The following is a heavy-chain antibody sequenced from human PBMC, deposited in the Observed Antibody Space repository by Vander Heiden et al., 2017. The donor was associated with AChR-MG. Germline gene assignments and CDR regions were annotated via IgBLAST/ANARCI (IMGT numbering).Heavy chain of an antibody. Sequence: QLQLQESGPGLVKPSETLSLTCTVPGGSISSSSYYWGWIRQPPGKGLEWIGSIYYSGSTYYNPSLKSRVTISVDTSKNQFSLKLSSVTAADTAVYYCASPTTTYGAYYYYGMDVWGQGTTVTVSS. J-gene: IGHJ6*02. D-gene: IGHD3-10*01. CDR2: IYYSGST. V-gene: IGHV4-39*01. CDR3: ASPTTTYGAYYYYGMDV. CDR1: GGSISSSSYY.